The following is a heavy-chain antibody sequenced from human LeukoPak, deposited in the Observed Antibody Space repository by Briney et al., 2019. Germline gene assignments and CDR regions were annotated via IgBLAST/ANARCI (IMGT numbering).Heavy chain of an antibody. CDR1: GFSISTYG. D-gene: IGHD6-19*01. V-gene: IGHV3-30*03. CDR2: ISHDGSEK. Sequence: PGGSLRLSCAASGFSISTYGMHWVRQAPGKGLEWVAMISHDGSEKYYVDSAKGRFTISRDNSKNTLYLQMNSLRAEDTAVYYCARGIVGQGYSSGWYAFDYWGQGTLVTVSS. J-gene: IGHJ4*02. CDR3: ARGIVGQGYSSGWYAFDY.